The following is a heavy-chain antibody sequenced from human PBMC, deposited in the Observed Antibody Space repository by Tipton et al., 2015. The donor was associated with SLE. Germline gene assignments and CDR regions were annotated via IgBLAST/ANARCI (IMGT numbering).Heavy chain of an antibody. CDR2: IYYSGST. CDR1: GDSISSTTSRSYY. CDR3: ARQREYYHWFDP. V-gene: IGHV4-39*01. Sequence: TLSLTCTVSGDSISSTTSRSYYWGWIRQAPGRGLEWIASIYYSGSTLYNPSLKSRVSISVDTSKNEFSLKLTSVTAADTAVYYCARQREYYHWFDPWGQGTLVTVSS. D-gene: IGHD2/OR15-2a*01. J-gene: IGHJ5*02.